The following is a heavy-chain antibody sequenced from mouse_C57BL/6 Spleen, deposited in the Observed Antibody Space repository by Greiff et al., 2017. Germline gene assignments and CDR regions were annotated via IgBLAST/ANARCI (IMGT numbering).Heavy chain of an antibody. J-gene: IGHJ4*01. CDR2: ISSGSSTI. D-gene: IGHD1-1*01. CDR3: ARGSYYGSSYYAMDY. V-gene: IGHV5-17*01. Sequence: EVKLQESGGGLVKPGGSLKLSCAASGFTFSDYGMHWVRQAPEKGLEWVAYISSGSSTIYYADTVKGRFTISRDNAKNTLFLQMTSLRSEDTAMYYCARGSYYGSSYYAMDYWGQGTSVTVSS. CDR1: GFTFSDYG.